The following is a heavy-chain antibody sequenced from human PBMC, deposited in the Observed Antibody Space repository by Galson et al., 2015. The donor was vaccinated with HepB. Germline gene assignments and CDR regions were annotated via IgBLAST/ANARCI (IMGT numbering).Heavy chain of an antibody. V-gene: IGHV4-4*07. J-gene: IGHJ4*02. CDR1: GGSINSNY. D-gene: IGHD3-16*01. CDR3: AGGRGQSLDY. Sequence: ETLSLTCTVSGGSINSNYLSWIRQPAGKGLEWIGRMYSLGNTNQNPSLKRRVTMSVDTTKNQFSLRLTSVTAADTAVYYCAGGRGQSLDYWGQGTLVTVSS. CDR2: MYSLGNT.